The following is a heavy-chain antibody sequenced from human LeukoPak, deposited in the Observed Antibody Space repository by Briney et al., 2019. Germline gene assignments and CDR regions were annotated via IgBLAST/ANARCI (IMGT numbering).Heavy chain of an antibody. CDR2: IIPILGIA. CDR3: ASDLATVHYYYYYGMDV. D-gene: IGHD4-17*01. CDR1: GGTFSSYA. V-gene: IGHV1-69*04. Sequence: SMKVSCKASGGTFSSYAISWVRQAPGQGLEWMGRIIPILGIANYAQKFQGRVTITADKSTSTAYMELSSLRSEDTAVYYCASDLATVHYYYYYGMDVWGQGTTVTVSS. J-gene: IGHJ6*02.